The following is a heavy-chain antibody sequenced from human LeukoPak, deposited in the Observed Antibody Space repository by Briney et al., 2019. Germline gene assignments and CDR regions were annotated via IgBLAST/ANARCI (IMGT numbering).Heavy chain of an antibody. J-gene: IGHJ4*02. CDR3: AKASEKDIVLMVYAIGFDY. CDR2: ISGSGGST. V-gene: IGHV3-23*01. D-gene: IGHD2-8*01. Sequence: PGGSLRLSCAASGFTFSNYAMSWVRQAPGKGLEWVSGISGSGGSTYHADSVKGRFTISRDNSKNTLYLQMNSLRAEDTAVYYCAKASEKDIVLMVYAIGFDYWGQGTLVTVSS. CDR1: GFTFSNYA.